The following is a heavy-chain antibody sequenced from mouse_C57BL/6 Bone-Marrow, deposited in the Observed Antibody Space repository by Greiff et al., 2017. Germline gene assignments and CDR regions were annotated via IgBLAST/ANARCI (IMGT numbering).Heavy chain of an antibody. J-gene: IGHJ2*01. D-gene: IGHD2-5*01. CDR1: GYAFTNYL. Sequence: QVQLQQSGAELVRPGTSVKVSCKASGYAFTNYLIEWVKQRPGPGLEWIGVINPGSGGTNYNEKFKGKATLTADKSSSTAYMQLSSLTSEDSAVYFCARSYYSNYDWGQGTTLTVSS. CDR3: ARSYYSNYD. CDR2: INPGSGGT. V-gene: IGHV1-54*01.